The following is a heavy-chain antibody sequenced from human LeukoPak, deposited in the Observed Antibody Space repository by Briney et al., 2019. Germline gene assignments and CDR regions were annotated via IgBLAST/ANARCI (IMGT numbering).Heavy chain of an antibody. CDR2: IKSKRDGGTT. CDR1: GFTFSNAW. V-gene: IGHV3-15*01. Sequence: GGSLRLSCTVSGFTFSNAWMTWFRQAPGRGLEWVGRIKSKRDGGTTDYAAPGKGRFTISRDDSENTLYLQMNSLKTEDTAVYYCTADVPNDDGDYEPIVYWGQGTLVTVSS. J-gene: IGHJ4*02. CDR3: TADVPNDDGDYEPIVY. D-gene: IGHD4-17*01.